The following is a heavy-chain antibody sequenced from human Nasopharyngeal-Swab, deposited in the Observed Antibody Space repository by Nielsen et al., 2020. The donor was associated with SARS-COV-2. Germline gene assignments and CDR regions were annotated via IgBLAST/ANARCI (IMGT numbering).Heavy chain of an antibody. D-gene: IGHD5-24*01. J-gene: IGHJ5*02. CDR3: ARRAAREGYNYEVDP. V-gene: IGHV5-51*01. Sequence: GGSLRLSCMASGSSFVNHWIRWVPQKSGKGLEWIGMVYPGNSEVAYSLSFQGKVTISADKSTNTAFLQWSRLRASDTAIYFCARRAAREGYNYEVDPWGQGTLVTVSS. CDR1: GSSFVNHW. CDR2: VYPGNSEV.